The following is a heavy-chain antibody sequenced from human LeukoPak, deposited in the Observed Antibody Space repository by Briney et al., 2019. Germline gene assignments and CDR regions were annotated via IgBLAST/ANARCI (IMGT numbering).Heavy chain of an antibody. D-gene: IGHD3-3*01. Sequence: SETLSLTCAVYGGSFSAYYWSWIRQPPGKGLEWIGEINHSGSTNYNPSLKSRVTISVDTSKNQFSLKLSSVTAADTAVYYCARGPSGIADYWGQGTLVTVSS. V-gene: IGHV4-34*01. CDR1: GGSFSAYY. J-gene: IGHJ4*02. CDR2: INHSGST. CDR3: ARGPSGIADY.